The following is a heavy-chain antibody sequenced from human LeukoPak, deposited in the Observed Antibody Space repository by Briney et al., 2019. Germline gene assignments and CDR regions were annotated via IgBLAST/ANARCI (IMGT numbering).Heavy chain of an antibody. CDR2: IYYSGTT. Sequence: TSETLSLTCTVSGGSISSYYWSWIRQPPGKGLEWIGYIYYSGTTNYNPSLRSRVTISVDTSKNQFSLKLNSVTAADTAVYYCARDARGYYDSPFDYWGQGTLVTVSS. CDR3: ARDARGYYDSPFDY. CDR1: GGSISSYY. D-gene: IGHD3-22*01. V-gene: IGHV4-59*01. J-gene: IGHJ4*02.